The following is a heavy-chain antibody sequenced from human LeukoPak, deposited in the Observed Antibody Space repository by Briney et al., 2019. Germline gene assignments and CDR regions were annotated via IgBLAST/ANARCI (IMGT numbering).Heavy chain of an antibody. CDR2: ISSSSDYI. CDR3: ARTYDSSGYYVGY. Sequence: GGSLRLSCAASEFTFSYYSMNWVRQAPGKGLEWVSSISSSSDYIYYADSVKGRFTISRDNAKNSLFLQMNSLRAEDTAVYYCARTYDSSGYYVGYWGQGTLVTVSS. J-gene: IGHJ4*02. D-gene: IGHD3-22*01. V-gene: IGHV3-21*01. CDR1: EFTFSYYS.